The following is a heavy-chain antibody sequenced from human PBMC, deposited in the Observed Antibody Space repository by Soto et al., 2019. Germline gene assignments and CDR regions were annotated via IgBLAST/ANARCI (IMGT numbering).Heavy chain of an antibody. CDR2: ISSTTNYI. CDR1: GFTFTRYS. V-gene: IGHV3-21*01. CDR3: ARESEDLTSNFDY. J-gene: IGHJ4*02. Sequence: EVQLVESGGGLVKPGGSLRLSCAASGFTFTRYSMNWVRQAPGKGLEWVSAISSTTNYIYYADSMTGRFTVSRDNAKNSVYLEMNRLSAEDTAVYDCARESEDLTSNFDYWGQGTLVTVSS.